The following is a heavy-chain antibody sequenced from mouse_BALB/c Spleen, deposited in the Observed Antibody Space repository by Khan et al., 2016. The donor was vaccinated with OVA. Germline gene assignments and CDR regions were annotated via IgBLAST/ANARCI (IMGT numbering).Heavy chain of an antibody. J-gene: IGHJ2*01. D-gene: IGHD2-10*02. CDR1: GYPITSDYA. CDR3: ARVYGGDFDY. Sequence: VQLKQSGPGLVKPSQSLSLTCTVTGYPITSDYAWNWIRQFPGNKLEWMGHISYSGNTKYNPSLKSRISVTRDTSKNQIFLQLNSVTAEDTATYYCARVYGGDFDYWGQGTTLTVSS. V-gene: IGHV3-2*02. CDR2: ISYSGNT.